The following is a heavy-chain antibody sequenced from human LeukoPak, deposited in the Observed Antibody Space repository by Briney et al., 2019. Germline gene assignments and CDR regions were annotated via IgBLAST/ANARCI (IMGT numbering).Heavy chain of an antibody. D-gene: IGHD6-19*01. CDR3: AKPISGGLAVTADWFHP. J-gene: IGHJ5*01. Sequence: GGSLRLSCAASGFTFSTYAMNWVRQAPGKGLEWVSTINANSISTSYAASVRGRFTISRDNSKNTLYLQLNTLRADDTATYYCAKPISGGLAVTADWFHPWGQGTLVVVSS. V-gene: IGHV3-23*01. CDR1: GFTFSTYA. CDR2: INANSIST.